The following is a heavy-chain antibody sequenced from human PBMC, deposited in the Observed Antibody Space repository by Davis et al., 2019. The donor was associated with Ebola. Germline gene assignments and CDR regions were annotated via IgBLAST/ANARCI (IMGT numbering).Heavy chain of an antibody. CDR3: ARGGSSGRYLGWFDP. D-gene: IGHD6-19*01. V-gene: IGHV3-21*01. Sequence: PGGSLRLSCAASGFTFSSYSMNWVRQAPGKGLEWVSSISSSSSYIYYADSVKGRFTISRDNAKNSLYLQMNSLRAEDTAVYYCARGGSSGRYLGWFDPWGQGTLVTVSS. CDR2: ISSSSSYI. J-gene: IGHJ5*02. CDR1: GFTFSSYS.